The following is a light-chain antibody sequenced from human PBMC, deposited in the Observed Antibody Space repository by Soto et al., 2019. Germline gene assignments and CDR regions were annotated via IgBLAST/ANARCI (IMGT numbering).Light chain of an antibody. Sequence: EIVMTQSPATLSVSPGERVTLSCRASQSVSRFLAWYQQRPGQAPRLLIYDTSTRATGVPARFSGSGSGTEFSLIICSLQSEDFAVYYCQQYDNWPPCTFGQGTKLEVK. CDR1: QSVSRF. J-gene: IGKJ2*02. V-gene: IGKV3-15*01. CDR2: DTS. CDR3: QQYDNWPPCT.